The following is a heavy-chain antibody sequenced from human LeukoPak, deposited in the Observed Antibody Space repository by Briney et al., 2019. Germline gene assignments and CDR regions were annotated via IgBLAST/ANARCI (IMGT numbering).Heavy chain of an antibody. CDR1: GGSISSGDYY. J-gene: IGHJ5*02. V-gene: IGHV4-30-4*02. D-gene: IGHD3-9*01. CDR3: ARYYDILAGNWFDP. Sequence: PSETLSLTCTVSGGSISSGDYYWSWIRQPPGKGLEWIGYIYYSGSTYYNPSLKSRVTISVDTSKNQFSLKLSSVTAADTAVYYCARYYDILAGNWFDPWGQGTLVTVSS. CDR2: IYYSGST.